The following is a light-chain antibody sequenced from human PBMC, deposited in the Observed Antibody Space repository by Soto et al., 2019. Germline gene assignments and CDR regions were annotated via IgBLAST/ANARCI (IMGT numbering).Light chain of an antibody. V-gene: IGKV1-5*03. CDR1: QSIDNW. J-gene: IGKJ1*01. CDR2: KAS. CDR3: QQYNNYSWT. Sequence: DIQMTQSPSTLSASVGDRVTITCRASQSIDNWLAWYQRRPGKAPKLLIYKASYLQSGVPSRFSSSGSGTEFTLTISSLQPDDFATYYCQQYNNYSWTFGPGTRVDI.